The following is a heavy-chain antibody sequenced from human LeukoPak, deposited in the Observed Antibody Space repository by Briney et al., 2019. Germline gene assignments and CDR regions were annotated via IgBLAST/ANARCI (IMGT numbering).Heavy chain of an antibody. V-gene: IGHV3-66*02. CDR1: GFTVSSNY. Sequence: PGGSLRLSCAASGFTVSSNYMSWVRQAPGKGLEWVSVIYSGGSTYYADSVKGRFTISRDNSKNTLYPQMNSLRAEDTAVYYCARGFGIAAAGTKFDYWGQGTLVTVSS. D-gene: IGHD6-13*01. CDR3: ARGFGIAAAGTKFDY. J-gene: IGHJ4*02. CDR2: IYSGGST.